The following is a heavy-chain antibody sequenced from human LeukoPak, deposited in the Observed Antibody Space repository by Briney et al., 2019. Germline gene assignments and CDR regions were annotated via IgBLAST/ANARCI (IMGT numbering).Heavy chain of an antibody. D-gene: IGHD1-26*01. J-gene: IGHJ4*02. Sequence: PAGGSLRLSCAASGFTFSSYAMSWVRQAPGKGLEWVSAISGSGGSTYYADSVKGRFTISRDNSKNTLYLQVNSLRAEDTAVYYCAKGGKWDVTPFDYWGQGTLVTVSS. V-gene: IGHV3-23*01. CDR2: ISGSGGST. CDR3: AKGGKWDVTPFDY. CDR1: GFTFSSYA.